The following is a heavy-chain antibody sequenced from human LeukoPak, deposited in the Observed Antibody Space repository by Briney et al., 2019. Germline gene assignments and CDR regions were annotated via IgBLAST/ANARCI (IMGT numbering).Heavy chain of an antibody. D-gene: IGHD5-24*01. CDR1: GYIFTSYW. Sequence: GESLKISCKGSGYIFTSYWIGWVRQMPGKGLEWMGIIYPGDSNTRYSPSFQGQVTISADKSISTACLQWSSLKASDTAMYYCARGRDGYSFGFDYWGQGTLVTVSS. J-gene: IGHJ4*02. V-gene: IGHV5-51*01. CDR3: ARGRDGYSFGFDY. CDR2: IYPGDSNT.